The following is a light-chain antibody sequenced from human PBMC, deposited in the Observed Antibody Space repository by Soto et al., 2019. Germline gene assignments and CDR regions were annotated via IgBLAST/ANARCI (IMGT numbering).Light chain of an antibody. V-gene: IGKV3D-11*03. J-gene: IGKJ4*01. CDR1: QRFSSN. Sequence: THSASTLPVSPGGRATLSCRASQRFSSNFGWDKRKPGQAPRVLXXAASRSATGIPDRFSGSGSGTDFTLNISTLEPGDFAVYYCQQYCKLPLTLGGGTKV. CDR2: AAS. CDR3: QQYCKLPLT.